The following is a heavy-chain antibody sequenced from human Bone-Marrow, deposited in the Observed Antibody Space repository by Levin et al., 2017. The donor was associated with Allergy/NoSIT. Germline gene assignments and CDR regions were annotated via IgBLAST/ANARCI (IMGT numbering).Heavy chain of an antibody. D-gene: IGHD5/OR15-5a*01. CDR1: GGSISTYY. CDR3: AREGYSVYDMDV. V-gene: IGHV4-59*01. CDR2: IYDSERT. Sequence: KPSETLSLTCTVSGGSISTYYWNWIRQPPGKGLEWIGYIYDSERTNYNPSLKSRVTISVDTSKNQFSLRLSSVTTADTAVYYCAREGYSVYDMDVWGQGTTVTVSS. J-gene: IGHJ6*02.